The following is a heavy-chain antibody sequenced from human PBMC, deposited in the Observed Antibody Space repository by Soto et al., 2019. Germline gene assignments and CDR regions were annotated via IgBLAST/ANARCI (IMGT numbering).Heavy chain of an antibody. Sequence: AASVKVSCKASGYTFTSYGISWVRQAPGQGLEWMGWISAYNGNTNYAQKLQGRVTMTTDTSTSTAYMELRSLRSDDTAVYYCARGQWCGSTSCYAYWGYYYGMDVWGQGTTVTVSS. CDR2: ISAYNGNT. D-gene: IGHD2-2*01. J-gene: IGHJ6*02. CDR1: GYTFTSYG. V-gene: IGHV1-18*01. CDR3: ARGQWCGSTSCYAYWGYYYGMDV.